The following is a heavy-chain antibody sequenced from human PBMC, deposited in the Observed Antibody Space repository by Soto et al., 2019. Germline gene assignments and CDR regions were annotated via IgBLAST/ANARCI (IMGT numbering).Heavy chain of an antibody. CDR3: AHRVLRTVFGLVTTTAIYFDF. V-gene: IGHV2-5*02. Sequence: QITLNESGPTVVRPTEPLTLTCRFSGFSLTTSGVGVGWIRQSPGKAPEWLALIYWDDDKRYSASLKSRLTITKDTSKNHVVLTVSGLDPTDTATYYCAHRVLRTVFGLVTTTAIYFDFWGQGTPVAVSS. CDR1: GFSLTTSGVG. CDR2: IYWDDDK. J-gene: IGHJ4*02. D-gene: IGHD3-3*01.